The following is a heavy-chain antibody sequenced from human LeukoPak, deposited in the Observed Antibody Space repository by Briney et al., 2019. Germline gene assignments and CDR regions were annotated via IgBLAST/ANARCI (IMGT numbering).Heavy chain of an antibody. D-gene: IGHD6-6*01. CDR3: ARDVAPRPYYYMDV. CDR2: ISGSGGST. J-gene: IGHJ6*03. V-gene: IGHV3-23*01. Sequence: GGSLRLSCAASGFTFSSYAMSWVRQAPGKGLEWVSAISGSGGSTYYADSVKGRFTISRDNSKNTLFLQMTSLRAEDTAVYYCARDVAPRPYYYMDVWGRGTTVTVSS. CDR1: GFTFSSYA.